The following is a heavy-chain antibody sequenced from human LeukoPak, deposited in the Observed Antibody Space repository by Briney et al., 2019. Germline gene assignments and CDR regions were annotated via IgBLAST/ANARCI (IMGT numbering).Heavy chain of an antibody. J-gene: IGHJ1*01. V-gene: IGHV3-7*01. CDR2: INPDGRDT. CDR1: GFTFNRCW. Sequence: GGSLRLSCVVSGFTFNRCWMNWVRQAPGKGLEWVAHINPDGRDTYYVDSVRGRFTISRDNAENSMYLQMNSLRVEDTAVYYCTSWGDTTAEYFQRWGQGTLVTVSS. D-gene: IGHD2-21*02. CDR3: TSWGDTTAEYFQR.